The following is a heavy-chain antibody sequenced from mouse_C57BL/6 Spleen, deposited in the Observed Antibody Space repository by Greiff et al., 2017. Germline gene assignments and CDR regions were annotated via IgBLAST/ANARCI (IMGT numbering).Heavy chain of an antibody. CDR1: GYTFTSYW. J-gene: IGHJ1*03. CDR2: IYPSDSET. CDR3: ARRDYDYDRWYFDV. D-gene: IGHD2-4*01. Sequence: QVQLQQPGAELVRPGSSVKLSCKASGYTFTSYWMDWVKQRPGQGLEWIGNIYPSDSETHYNQKFKDKATLTVDKSSSTAYMQLSSLTSEDSAVYYGARRDYDYDRWYFDVWGTGTTVTVSS. V-gene: IGHV1-61*01.